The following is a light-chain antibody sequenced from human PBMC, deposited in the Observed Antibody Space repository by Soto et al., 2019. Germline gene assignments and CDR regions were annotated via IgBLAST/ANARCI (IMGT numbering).Light chain of an antibody. Sequence: ALTQPASVSGSPGQSITISCTGTSSDVGGYNYVSWYQQHPGKAPKLMIYDVSNRPSGVSNRFSGSKSGNTSSLTISGLQAEDEADYYCSSYTSSSTVVFGGGTKLTVL. CDR1: SSDVGGYNY. J-gene: IGLJ2*01. CDR2: DVS. V-gene: IGLV2-14*01. CDR3: SSYTSSSTVV.